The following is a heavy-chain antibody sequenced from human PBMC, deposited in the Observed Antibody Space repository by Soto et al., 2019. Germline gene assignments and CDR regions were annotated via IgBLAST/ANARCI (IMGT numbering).Heavy chain of an antibody. J-gene: IGHJ4*02. CDR1: GGSSSTSNW. D-gene: IGHD1-1*01. Sequence: SETLSLTCAVSGGSSSTSNWWSWVRQPPGKGLEWIGEVYHSGSTNYNPSFKSRVAMSVDKSKNQFSLKLNSVTAADTALYYCARTSTSGTLFDYWGQGSLVTVSS. CDR2: VYHSGST. V-gene: IGHV4-4*02. CDR3: ARTSTSGTLFDY.